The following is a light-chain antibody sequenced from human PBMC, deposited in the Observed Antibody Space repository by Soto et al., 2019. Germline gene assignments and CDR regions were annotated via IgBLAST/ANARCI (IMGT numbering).Light chain of an antibody. J-gene: IGKJ5*01. Sequence: DLQMTQSPSSLSASVGDRVTITCRASQSISSYLNWHQQKPGKAPKILMYGATSLQSGVPSRFSGSGSGTDFSLTISSLQPEDFATYYCQQSYSIPITFGQGTRLEIK. CDR3: QQSYSIPIT. CDR1: QSISSY. CDR2: GAT. V-gene: IGKV1-39*01.